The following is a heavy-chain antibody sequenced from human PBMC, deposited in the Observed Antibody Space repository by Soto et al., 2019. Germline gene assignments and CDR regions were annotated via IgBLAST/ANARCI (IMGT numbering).Heavy chain of an antibody. CDR2: ARNKAKGYST. CDR1: GLTFGDHY. D-gene: IGHD2-21*01. Sequence: EVPLVESGGGLVQPGGSLTLSCAVSGLTFGDHYMEWVRQAPGKGLEWVARARNKAKGYSTDFAASVNGRFTISRDESKKSLNLQMNSLMTEDTAVYYCSILEGAWGQGTLVIVSS. J-gene: IGHJ5*02. V-gene: IGHV3-72*01. CDR3: SILEGA.